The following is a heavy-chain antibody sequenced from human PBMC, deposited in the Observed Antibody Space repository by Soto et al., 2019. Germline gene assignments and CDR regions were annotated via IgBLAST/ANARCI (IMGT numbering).Heavy chain of an antibody. CDR1: GFAFSGYA. Sequence: QAQLVESGGGVVQPGKSLRLSCAASGFAFSGYAMHWVRQAPGKGLEWVAVISHDETYENYADSVKGRFTITRDNSRHTLHVQINSLRPEDTAVYYCAKDDEHGQYGHFDSWGQGTLVTVSS. D-gene: IGHD2-2*01. V-gene: IGHV3-30*18. CDR3: AKDDEHGQYGHFDS. J-gene: IGHJ4*02. CDR2: ISHDETYE.